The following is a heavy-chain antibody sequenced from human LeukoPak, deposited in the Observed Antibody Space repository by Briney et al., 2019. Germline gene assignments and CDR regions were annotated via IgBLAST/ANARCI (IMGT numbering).Heavy chain of an antibody. D-gene: IGHD2-2*01. Sequence: GGSLRLSCAASGFTFSSYAMHWVRQAPGKGLEWVAVISYDGSNKYYADSVKGRFTTSRDNSKNTLYLQMNSLRAEDTAVYYCALSAATGGMDVWGQGTTVTVSS. CDR2: ISYDGSNK. CDR1: GFTFSSYA. V-gene: IGHV3-30*04. J-gene: IGHJ6*02. CDR3: ALSAATGGMDV.